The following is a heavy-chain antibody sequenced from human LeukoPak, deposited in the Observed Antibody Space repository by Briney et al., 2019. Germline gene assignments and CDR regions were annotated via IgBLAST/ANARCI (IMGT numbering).Heavy chain of an antibody. V-gene: IGHV3-23*01. CDR1: GFTFSNAW. CDR3: AKTAAAIRAYFDY. CDR2: ISGSGAST. Sequence: GGSLRLSCAASGFTFSNAWMNWVRQAPGKGLEWVSAISGSGASTYYADSVKGRFTIPRDNSKNTLYLQMNSLRAEDTAVYYCAKTAAAIRAYFDYWGQGTLVTVSS. D-gene: IGHD2-2*02. J-gene: IGHJ4*02.